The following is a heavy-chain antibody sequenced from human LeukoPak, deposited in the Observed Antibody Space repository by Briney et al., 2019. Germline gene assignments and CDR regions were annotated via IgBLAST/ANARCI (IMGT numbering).Heavy chain of an antibody. CDR1: GFTFSSYT. CDR3: ARGGLTIAEATTSWYLDY. V-gene: IGHV3-33*08. Sequence: PVGSLRLSSAASGFTFSSYTMNWVRQAPGNGLEGWALTGYDGRNKTYHEPVTGRFTISRDNSKNTLYLQMTSLRGEDTAVYYCARGGLTIAEATTSWYLDYWGQGTLVTVSS. D-gene: IGHD1-26*01. J-gene: IGHJ4*02. CDR2: TGYDGRNK.